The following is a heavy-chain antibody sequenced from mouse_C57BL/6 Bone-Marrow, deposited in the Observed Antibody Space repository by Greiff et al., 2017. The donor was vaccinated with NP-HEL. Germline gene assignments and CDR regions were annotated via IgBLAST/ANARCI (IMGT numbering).Heavy chain of an antibody. Sequence: EVKLQQSGAELVRPGASVKLSCTASGFNIKDDYMHWVKQRPEQGLEWIGWIDPENGDTEYASKFQGKATITADTSSNTAYLQLSSLTSEDTAVYYCTIYYDYDGDFDYWGQGTTLTVSS. CDR2: IDPENGDT. CDR3: TIYYDYDGDFDY. CDR1: GFNIKDDY. V-gene: IGHV14-4*01. D-gene: IGHD2-4*01. J-gene: IGHJ2*01.